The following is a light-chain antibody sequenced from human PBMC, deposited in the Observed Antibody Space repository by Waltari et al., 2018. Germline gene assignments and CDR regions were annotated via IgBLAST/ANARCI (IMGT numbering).Light chain of an antibody. CDR1: SSDVGGYNY. J-gene: IGLJ3*02. CDR3: SSYTSSSTRV. CDR2: DVT. V-gene: IGLV2-14*03. Sequence: QSALTQPASVSGSPGQSITLSCTGTSSDVGGYNYVSWYQQHPDKAPKLLIYDVTKRPSGVSYRFSASKSGNTASLTISGLQAEDDGDYYCSSYTSSSTRVFGGGTKLTVL.